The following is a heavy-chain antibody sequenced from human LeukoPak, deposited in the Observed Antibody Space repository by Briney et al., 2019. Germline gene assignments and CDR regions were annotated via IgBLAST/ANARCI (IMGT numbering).Heavy chain of an antibody. Sequence: ASVKVSCKASGYTFTSYAMHWVRQAPGQRLEWMGWINAGNGNTKYSQKLQGRVTMTTDTSTSTAYMELRSLRSDDTAVYYCARFGSAAEDGYRYYYYYYMDVWGKGTTVTVSS. J-gene: IGHJ6*03. D-gene: IGHD2-2*01. CDR2: INAGNGNT. V-gene: IGHV1-3*01. CDR3: ARFGSAAEDGYRYYYYYYMDV. CDR1: GYTFTSYA.